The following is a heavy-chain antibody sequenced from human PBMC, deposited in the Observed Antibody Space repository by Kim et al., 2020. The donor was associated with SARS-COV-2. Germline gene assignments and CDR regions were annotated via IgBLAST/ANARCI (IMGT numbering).Heavy chain of an antibody. Sequence: GESLKISCKGSGFTFTSYWIGWVRQMPGKGLEWMGIIYPGDPDTKYSPSFQGQVTISADRSITTAYLQWSSLKASDTAMYYCVRQGYSAYDPWGAFDVWGQGTMVTVSS. CDR3: VRQGYSAYDPWGAFDV. CDR1: GFTFTSYW. CDR2: IYPGDPDT. J-gene: IGHJ3*01. D-gene: IGHD5-12*01. V-gene: IGHV5-51*01.